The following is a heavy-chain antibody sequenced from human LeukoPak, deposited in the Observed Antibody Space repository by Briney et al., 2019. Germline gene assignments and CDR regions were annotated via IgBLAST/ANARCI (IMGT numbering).Heavy chain of an antibody. V-gene: IGHV3-9*01. CDR2: ISWNSGGI. Sequence: GGSLRLSCAASGFTFENHAMHWVRQVPGKGLEWVSGISWNSGGIGYADSVKGRFTISRDNAKNSLYLQMNSLRAEDTALYYCAKDIRVGSGWSNFDYWGQGTLVTVSS. CDR3: AKDIRVGSGWSNFDY. CDR1: GFTFENHA. D-gene: IGHD6-19*01. J-gene: IGHJ4*02.